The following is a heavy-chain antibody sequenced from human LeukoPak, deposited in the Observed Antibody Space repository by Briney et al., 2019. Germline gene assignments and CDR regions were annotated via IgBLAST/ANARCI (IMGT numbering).Heavy chain of an antibody. CDR3: ARGRRRDTAMVYNWFDP. J-gene: IGHJ5*02. V-gene: IGHV1-69*06. Sequence: ASVKVSCKASGGTFSSYAISWVRQAPGQGLEWMGGIIPIFGTANYAQKFQGRVTITADKSTSTAYMELSSLRSEDTAVYYCARGRRRDTAMVYNWFDPWGQGTLVTVSS. CDR1: GGTFSSYA. CDR2: IIPIFGTA. D-gene: IGHD5-18*01.